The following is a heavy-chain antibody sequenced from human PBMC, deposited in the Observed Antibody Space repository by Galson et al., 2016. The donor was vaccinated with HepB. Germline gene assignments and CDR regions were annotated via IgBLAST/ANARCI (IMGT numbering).Heavy chain of an antibody. J-gene: IGHJ4*02. V-gene: IGHV3-30-3*01. CDR2: ASSDGSRK. Sequence: SLRLSCAVSGLTFISYNMNWVRQAPGKGLEWVAVASSDGSRKYYADSVKGRFTISRDDSKNTLYLQMNSLRTEDTAVYHCARDQNYYDSNEFDHWGQGTLVIVSS. D-gene: IGHD3-22*01. CDR1: GLTFISYN. CDR3: ARDQNYYDSNEFDH.